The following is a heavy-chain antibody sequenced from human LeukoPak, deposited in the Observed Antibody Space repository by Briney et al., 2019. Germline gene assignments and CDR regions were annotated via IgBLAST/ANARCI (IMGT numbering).Heavy chain of an antibody. V-gene: IGHV4-59*12. D-gene: IGHD2-2*01. CDR1: GGSISSYY. CDR3: ARLVSRGKYQLRNYYYGMDV. CDR2: IYYSGST. J-gene: IGHJ6*02. Sequence: SETLSLTCTVSGGSISSYYWSWIRQPPGKGLEWIGYIYYSGSTNYNPSLKSRVTISVDTSKNQFSLKLSSVTAADTAVYYCARLVSRGKYQLRNYYYGMDVWGQGTTVTVSS.